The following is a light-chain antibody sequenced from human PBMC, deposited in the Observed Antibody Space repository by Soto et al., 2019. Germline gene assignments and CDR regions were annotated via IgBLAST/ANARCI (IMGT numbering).Light chain of an antibody. J-gene: IGKJ4*01. Sequence: DIQMTQSPSSLSASVGYRVTITCRASQSISSYLNWYQQKPGKAPKLLIYAASSLQSGVPSRFSGSGSGTDFTLTISSLQPEDFATYYCQQSYSTPLTFGGGTTADIK. CDR3: QQSYSTPLT. CDR1: QSISSY. CDR2: AAS. V-gene: IGKV1-39*01.